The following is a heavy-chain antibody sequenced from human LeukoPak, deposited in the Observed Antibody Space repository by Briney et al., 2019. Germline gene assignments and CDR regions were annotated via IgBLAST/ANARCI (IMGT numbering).Heavy chain of an antibody. Sequence: PGGSLRLSCAASGFTFSSYGMHWVRQAPGKGLEWVGRIKSKTDGGTTDYTAPVNGRFSISRDDSLNTLYLQMNTLKAEDTAVYYCATYNYGSFFYGTIRYWGQGTLVTVSS. CDR1: GFTFSSYG. V-gene: IGHV3-15*01. CDR3: ATYNYGSFFYGTIRY. D-gene: IGHD3-10*01. CDR2: IKSKTDGGTT. J-gene: IGHJ4*02.